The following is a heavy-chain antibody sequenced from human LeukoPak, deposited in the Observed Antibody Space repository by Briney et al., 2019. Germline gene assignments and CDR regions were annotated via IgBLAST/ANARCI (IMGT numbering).Heavy chain of an antibody. J-gene: IGHJ4*02. CDR2: ISSSSSYI. CDR3: ARPYSGSSLVEDY. Sequence: GGSLRLSCAASGFTFSSYSMDWVRQAPGKGLEWVSSISSSSSYIYYADSVKGRFTISRDNAKNSLYLQMNSLRAEDTAVYYCARPYSGSSLVEDYWGQGTLVTVSS. V-gene: IGHV3-21*04. D-gene: IGHD1-26*01. CDR1: GFTFSSYS.